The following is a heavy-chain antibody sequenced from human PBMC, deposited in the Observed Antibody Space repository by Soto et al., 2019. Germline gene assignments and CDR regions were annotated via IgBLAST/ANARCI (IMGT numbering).Heavy chain of an antibody. D-gene: IGHD5-12*01. J-gene: IGHJ3*01. CDR1: GFIFTNYA. CDR2: IGGRGNSA. CDR3: VREGRGSFDF. V-gene: IGHV3-23*01. Sequence: GGSLRLSCAASGFIFTNYAMNWVRQAPGKGLEWVSVIGGRGNSAYYADSVQGRFTISRDNSKNTLSLQMSSLTADDAAIYYCVREGRGSFDFWGRGTMVTVSS.